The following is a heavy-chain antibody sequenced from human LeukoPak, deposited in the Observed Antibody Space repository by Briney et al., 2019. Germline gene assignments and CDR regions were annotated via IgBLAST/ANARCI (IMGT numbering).Heavy chain of an antibody. CDR1: GCSISSSSYY. J-gene: IGHJ5*02. Sequence: SETLSLTCTVSGCSISSSSYYWGWIRQPPGKGLEWIASIYYSGSTYYNPSLKSRVTISVDMSKNQFSLKLSSVPAADTAVYYCARKFPALRYFDWLCGGGGGVPRRVNWFDPWGQGTLVTVSS. V-gene: IGHV4-39*07. CDR3: ARKFPALRYFDWLCGGGGGVPRRVNWFDP. CDR2: IYYSGST. D-gene: IGHD3-9*01.